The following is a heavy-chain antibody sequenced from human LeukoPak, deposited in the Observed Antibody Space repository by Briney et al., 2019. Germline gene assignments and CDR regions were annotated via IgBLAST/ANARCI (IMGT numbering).Heavy chain of an antibody. CDR3: AGRPTGYSSGYIF. CDR1: GFTFSNYA. V-gene: IGHV3-23*01. Sequence: GGSLRLSCVASGFTFSNYAMSWVRQAPNKGLDWVSVVSGSSHKIRYADSVKGRFTISRDNFENTPYLQMNNLRAEDTALYYCAGRPTGYSSGYIFWGQGALVTVSS. D-gene: IGHD5-18*01. J-gene: IGHJ1*01. CDR2: VSGSSHKI.